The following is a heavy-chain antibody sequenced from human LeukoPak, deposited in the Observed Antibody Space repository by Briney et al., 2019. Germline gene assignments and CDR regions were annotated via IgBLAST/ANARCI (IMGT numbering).Heavy chain of an antibody. CDR3: AKMRRYCGSTSCYGVDY. D-gene: IGHD2-2*01. Sequence: GGSLRLSCAASGFTFSSYAMSWVRQAPGKGLEWVSAISGSGGSTYYADSVKGRFTISRDNSKNTLYLQMNSLRAEDTAVYYCAKMRRYCGSTSCYGVDYWGQGTLVTVSS. J-gene: IGHJ4*02. CDR1: GFTFSSYA. CDR2: ISGSGGST. V-gene: IGHV3-23*01.